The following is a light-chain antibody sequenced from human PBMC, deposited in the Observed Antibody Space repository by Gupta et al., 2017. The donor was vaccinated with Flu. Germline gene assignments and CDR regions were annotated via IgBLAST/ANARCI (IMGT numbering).Light chain of an antibody. V-gene: IGLV1-40*01. Sequence: QSVLTQPPSVSGAPRQRVTISCSGSSSDIGAGHDVHWYQQLPGTAHKLLSYVNSNRPSGVPDRFAGSKSCTSAYLAIHGLQAEDDAEDDGHYYAIGLSGPEVFGTGTKVTVL. CDR3: HYYAIGLSGPEV. CDR1: SSDIGAGHD. J-gene: IGLJ1*01. CDR2: VNS.